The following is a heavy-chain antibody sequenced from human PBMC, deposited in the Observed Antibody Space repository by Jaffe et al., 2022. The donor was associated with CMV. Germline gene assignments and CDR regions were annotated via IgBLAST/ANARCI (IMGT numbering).Heavy chain of an antibody. CDR2: INPNSGGT. D-gene: IGHD6-13*01. CDR3: ARVFPNGALAAAGPAFDY. J-gene: IGHJ4*02. V-gene: IGHV1-2*02. CDR1: GYTFTGYY. Sequence: QVQLVQSGAEVKKPGASVKVSCKASGYTFTGYYMHWVRQAPGQGLEWMGWINPNSGGTNYAQKFQGRVTMTRDTSISTAYMELSRLRSDDTAVYYCARVFPNGALAAAGPAFDYWGQGTLVTVSS.